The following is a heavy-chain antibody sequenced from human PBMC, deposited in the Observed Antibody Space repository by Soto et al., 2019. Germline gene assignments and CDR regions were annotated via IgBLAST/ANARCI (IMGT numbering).Heavy chain of an antibody. Sequence: PSETLSLTCTVSGGSISSYYWSWIRQPPGKGLEWIGYIYYSGSTNYNPSLKSRVTISVDTSKNQFSLKLSSVTAADTAVYYCARVPNYYGSGRYYYYGMDVWGQGTTVTVS. D-gene: IGHD3-10*01. J-gene: IGHJ6*02. CDR3: ARVPNYYGSGRYYYYGMDV. CDR1: GGSISSYY. V-gene: IGHV4-59*01. CDR2: IYYSGST.